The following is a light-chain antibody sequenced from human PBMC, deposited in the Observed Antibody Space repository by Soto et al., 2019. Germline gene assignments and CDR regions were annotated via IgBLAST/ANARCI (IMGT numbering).Light chain of an antibody. Sequence: DIQLSQSPYTVSGSVGDRVTITCRDSPTVSSWLAWYQQKPVKAPKLLIYKPSTLKSEVPSRFSGSVSGTEFTLTISSLQPYDFATYYCQLYNSYAEAFGEGTKVDIK. CDR1: PTVSSW. J-gene: IGKJ1*01. CDR2: KPS. V-gene: IGKV1-5*03. CDR3: QLYNSYAEA.